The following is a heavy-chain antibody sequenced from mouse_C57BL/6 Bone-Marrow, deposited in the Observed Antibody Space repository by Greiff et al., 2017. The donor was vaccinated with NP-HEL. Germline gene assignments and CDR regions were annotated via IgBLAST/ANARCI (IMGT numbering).Heavy chain of an antibody. CDR3: TRGPITTAWYFDV. V-gene: IGHV5-9-1*02. Sequence: EVKVVDSGEGLVKPGGSLKLSCAASGFTFSSYAMSWVRQTPEKRLEWVAYISSGGDYIYYADTVKGRFTISRDNARNTLYLQMSSLKSEDTAMYYCTRGPITTAWYFDVWGTGTTVTVSS. CDR2: ISSGGDYI. J-gene: IGHJ1*03. CDR1: GFTFSSYA. D-gene: IGHD1-2*01.